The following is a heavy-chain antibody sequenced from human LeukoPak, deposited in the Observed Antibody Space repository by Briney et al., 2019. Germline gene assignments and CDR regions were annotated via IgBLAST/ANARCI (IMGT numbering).Heavy chain of an antibody. V-gene: IGHV3-48*02. CDR1: GFTFRSYS. J-gene: IGHJ4*02. Sequence: GGPVRLLCAAWGFTFRSYSMNGPRHAPGKAVEWVSYISISSSTIYYADSVKGRFTISRDNAKNSLYLQMNSLRDEDTAVYYCARDRGYDFWSGYYGFDYWGQGTLVTVSS. CDR2: ISISSSTI. CDR3: ARDRGYDFWSGYYGFDY. D-gene: IGHD3-3*01.